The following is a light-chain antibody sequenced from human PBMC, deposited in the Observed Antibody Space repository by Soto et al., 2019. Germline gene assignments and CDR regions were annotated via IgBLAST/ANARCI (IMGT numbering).Light chain of an antibody. J-gene: IGLJ2*01. Sequence: QSALTQSPSASASLGASVKLTCTLSSGHSSYAIAWHQQQPEKGPRYLMKLNSDGSHSKGDGIPDRFSGSSSGAERYLTISSLQSEDEADYYCQTWGTGIHVVFGGGTNLTVL. CDR3: QTWGTGIHVV. CDR2: LNSDGSH. V-gene: IGLV4-69*01. CDR1: SGHSSYA.